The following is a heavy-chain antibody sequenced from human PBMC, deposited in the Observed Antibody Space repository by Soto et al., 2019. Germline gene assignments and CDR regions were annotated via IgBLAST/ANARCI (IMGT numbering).Heavy chain of an antibody. CDR3: ARVETLDYSNYSLVLPFDY. CDR2: ISAYNGNT. J-gene: IGHJ4*02. Sequence: ASVKVSCKASGYTFTSYGISWVRQAPGQGLEWMGWISAYNGNTNYAQKLQGRVTMTTDTSTSTAYMELRSLRSDDTAVYYCARVETLDYSNYSLVLPFDYWGQGTLVTVSS. V-gene: IGHV1-18*04. CDR1: GYTFTSYG. D-gene: IGHD4-4*01.